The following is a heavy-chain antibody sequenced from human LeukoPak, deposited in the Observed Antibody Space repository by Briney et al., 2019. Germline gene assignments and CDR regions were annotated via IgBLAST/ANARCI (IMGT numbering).Heavy chain of an antibody. V-gene: IGHV1-2*02. D-gene: IGHD5-18*01. Sequence: ASVKVSCKASGYTFTGYYMHWVRQAPGQGLERMGWINPNSGGTNYAQKFQGRVTMTRDTSISTAYMELSRLRSDDTAVYYCARDSDTAMVTGPDYWGQGTLVTVSS. CDR1: GYTFTGYY. J-gene: IGHJ4*02. CDR3: ARDSDTAMVTGPDY. CDR2: INPNSGGT.